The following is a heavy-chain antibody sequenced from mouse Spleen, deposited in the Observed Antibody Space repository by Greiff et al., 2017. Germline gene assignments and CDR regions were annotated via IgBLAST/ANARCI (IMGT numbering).Heavy chain of an antibody. D-gene: IGHD1-1*01. CDR1: GYSFTGYY. CDR2: INPSTGGT. CDR3: ARSGYGSSFAY. Sequence: EVQLQQSGPELVKPGASVKISCKASGYSFTGYYMNWVKQSPEKSLEWIGEINPSTGGTTYNQKFKAKATLTVDKSSSTAYMQLKSLTSEDSAVYYCARSGYGSSFAYWGQGTLVTVSA. V-gene: IGHV1-42*01. J-gene: IGHJ3*01.